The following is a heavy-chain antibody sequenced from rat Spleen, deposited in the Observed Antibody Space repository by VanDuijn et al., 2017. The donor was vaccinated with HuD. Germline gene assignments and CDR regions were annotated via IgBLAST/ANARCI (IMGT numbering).Heavy chain of an antibody. V-gene: IGHV5-29*01. CDR2: ISYDGSST. D-gene: IGHD4-3*01. CDR1: GFTFSAYY. Sequence: EVRLVESDGGLVQPGRSLKLSCAASGFTFSAYYMAWVRQAPTKGLEWVATISYDGSSTYYRDSVKGRFTISRHNAKNTLYLQMDSLRSEDTATYYCATHNSGYFDYWGQGVMVTVSS. J-gene: IGHJ2*01. CDR3: ATHNSGYFDY.